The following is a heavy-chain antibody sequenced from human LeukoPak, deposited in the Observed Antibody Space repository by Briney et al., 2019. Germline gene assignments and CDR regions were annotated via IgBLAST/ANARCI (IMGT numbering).Heavy chain of an antibody. D-gene: IGHD1-1*01. Sequence: PGGSLRLSCAASGFTFSGYPIHWVRQAPGKGLEWVARIVSETVGGRTDYAASVKGRFTISRDDSKSTLFLQMSSLKIEDTAVYYCATSITTPGALDIWGQGVLVTVSS. V-gene: IGHV3-15*04. CDR3: ATSITTPGALDI. J-gene: IGHJ4*02. CDR2: IVSETVGGRT. CDR1: GFTFSGYP.